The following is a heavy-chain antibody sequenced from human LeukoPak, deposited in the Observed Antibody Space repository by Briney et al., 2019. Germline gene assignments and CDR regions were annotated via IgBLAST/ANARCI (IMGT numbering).Heavy chain of an antibody. D-gene: IGHD2-21*02. CDR3: ARGSGDWTYYFDY. Sequence: SETLSLTCTVSGFSISSGYYWGWIRQPPGKGLEWIAAIYHSGATYYNPSLKSRVTMSVDTSENQFSLKLRSVTAADTGVYYCARGSGDWTYYFDYWGQGTLVTVSS. CDR2: IYHSGAT. CDR1: GFSISSGYY. V-gene: IGHV4-38-2*02. J-gene: IGHJ4*02.